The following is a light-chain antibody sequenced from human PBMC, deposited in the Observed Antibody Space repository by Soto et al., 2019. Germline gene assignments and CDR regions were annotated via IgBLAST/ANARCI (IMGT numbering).Light chain of an antibody. CDR1: QSVSTY. J-gene: IGKJ4*01. CDR2: DAS. CDR3: QQRSNGLT. Sequence: ETVLTQSPATLSLSPGESATLSCRASQSVSTYLAWYQQKPGQAPRLLIYDASNRVTGIPARFRGSGSGTDFTLTIRSLEPEDFAVYYCQQRSNGLTFGGGTKVDIK. V-gene: IGKV3-11*01.